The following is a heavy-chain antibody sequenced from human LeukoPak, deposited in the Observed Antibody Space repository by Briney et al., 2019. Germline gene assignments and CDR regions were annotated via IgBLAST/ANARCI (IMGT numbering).Heavy chain of an antibody. Sequence: SETQSLTCTVSGGSINSGGYYWTWIRQPPGEGLEWIAYFSHTGSTFYNPSLKSRVTISLDTSKNQFSLNLRSVTAADTAVYYCAGQNIPTPHDYWGQGTQVTVSS. CDR2: FSHTGST. CDR1: GGSINSGGYY. J-gene: IGHJ4*02. CDR3: AGQNIPTPHDY. D-gene: IGHD2-2*02. V-gene: IGHV4-30-2*01.